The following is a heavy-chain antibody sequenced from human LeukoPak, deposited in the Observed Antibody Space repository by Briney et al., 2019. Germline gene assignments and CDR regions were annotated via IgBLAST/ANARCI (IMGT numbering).Heavy chain of an antibody. CDR2: ISSSSSYI. CDR1: GFTFSSYS. D-gene: IGHD1-26*01. Sequence: GGFLRLSCAASGFTFSSYSMNWVRQAPGKGLEWVSSISSSSSYIYYADSVKGRFTISRDNAKNSLYLQMNSLRAGDTAVYYRARVPIVGATVNYFDYWGQGTLVTVS. J-gene: IGHJ4*02. CDR3: ARVPIVGATVNYFDY. V-gene: IGHV3-21*01.